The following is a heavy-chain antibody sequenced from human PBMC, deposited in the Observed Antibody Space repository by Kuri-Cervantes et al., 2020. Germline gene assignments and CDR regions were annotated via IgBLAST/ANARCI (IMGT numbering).Heavy chain of an antibody. D-gene: IGHD1-26*01. V-gene: IGHV4-31*03. J-gene: IGHJ5*02. CDR3: ARSPFPNRRKWELPCRWFDP. CDR1: GGSISSGGYY. CDR2: IYYSGST. Sequence: PLSLTCTFSGGSISSGGYYWSWIRQHPGKGLEWIGYIYYSGSTYYNPSLKSRVTISVDTSKNQFSLKLSSVTAADAAVYYCARSPFPNRRKWELPCRWFDPWGQGTLVTVSS.